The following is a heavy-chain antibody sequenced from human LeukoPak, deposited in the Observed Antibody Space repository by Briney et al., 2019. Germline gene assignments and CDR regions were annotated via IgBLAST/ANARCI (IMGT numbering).Heavy chain of an antibody. Sequence: GGSLRLSCAVSGFTFITYSMNWVRQAPGRGLEWVSYISSSSTTIYYADSVKGRFIISRDNAKSSLYLQMNSLRDEDTAIYYCVRTPGDILTGYYKGFDPWGRGTLVTVSS. CDR3: VRTPGDILTGYYKGFDP. J-gene: IGHJ5*02. V-gene: IGHV3-48*02. CDR1: GFTFITYS. D-gene: IGHD3-9*01. CDR2: ISSSSTTI.